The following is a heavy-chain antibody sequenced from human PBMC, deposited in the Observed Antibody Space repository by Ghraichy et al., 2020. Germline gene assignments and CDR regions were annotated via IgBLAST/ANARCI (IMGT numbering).Heavy chain of an antibody. Sequence: GESLNISCAASGFTFSNAWMSWVRQAPGKGLEWVGRIKSKTDGGTTDYAAPVKGRFTISRDDSKNTLYLQMNSLKTEDTAVYYCTTDLVVVPGGPVPPGDCYSCFDYWGQGTLVTVSS. CDR1: GFTFSNAW. V-gene: IGHV3-15*01. J-gene: IGHJ4*02. D-gene: IGHD2-2*01. CDR3: TTDLVVVPGGPVPPGDCYSCFDY. CDR2: IKSKTDGGTT.